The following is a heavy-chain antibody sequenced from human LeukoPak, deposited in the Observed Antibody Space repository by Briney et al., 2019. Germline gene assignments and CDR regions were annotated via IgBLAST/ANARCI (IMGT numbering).Heavy chain of an antibody. V-gene: IGHV3-30-3*01. CDR3: ARDLYVRELDY. CDR2: ISYDGSDK. Sequence: GGSLRLSCAASGFTFSSYAMHWVRQAPGKGLEWVAVISYDGSDKYYADSVKGRFTISRDNSKNTLYLQVNSLRAEDTAVHYCARDLYVRELDYWGQGTLVTVSS. D-gene: IGHD1-26*01. J-gene: IGHJ4*02. CDR1: GFTFSSYA.